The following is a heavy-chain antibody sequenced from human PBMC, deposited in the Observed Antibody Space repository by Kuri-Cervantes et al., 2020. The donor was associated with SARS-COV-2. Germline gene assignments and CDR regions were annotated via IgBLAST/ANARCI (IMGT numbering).Heavy chain of an antibody. Sequence: SGTLSLTFAVSGYSISSGYYWGWIRQPPGKGLEWIGRIYHIGSTYYNPSLKSRVTISVDTSKNQFSLKLSSVTAADTAVYYCARDRIYSSSSGRLNYWGQGTLVTVSS. J-gene: IGHJ4*02. V-gene: IGHV4-38-2*02. CDR2: IYHIGST. CDR1: GYSISSGYY. D-gene: IGHD6-6*01. CDR3: ARDRIYSSSSGRLNY.